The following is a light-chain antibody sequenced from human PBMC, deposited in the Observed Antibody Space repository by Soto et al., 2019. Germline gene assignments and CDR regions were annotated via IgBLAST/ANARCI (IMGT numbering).Light chain of an antibody. J-gene: IGKJ4*01. CDR2: DTS. Sequence: EIVLTQYTGTLSLSPGERASLSCRASQSVSSSYLAWYQQIPGQAPRLLIYDTSTRATGIPARFSGSGSGTEFTLTISSLQSEDFAVYYCQQYNNWPLSFGGGTKV. CDR1: QSVSSSY. CDR3: QQYNNWPLS. V-gene: IGKV3-15*01.